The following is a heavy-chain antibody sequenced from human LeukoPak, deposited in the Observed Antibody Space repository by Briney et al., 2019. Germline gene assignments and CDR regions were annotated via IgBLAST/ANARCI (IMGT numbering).Heavy chain of an antibody. Sequence: GGSLRLSCAASGFTFDDYGMSWVRQAPGKGLEWVSGINWNGGSTGYADSVKGRFTISRDNAKNSLYLQMNSLRAEDTALYYWARGDGSWGGSGDYYYYMDVWGKGTTVTVSS. CDR3: ARGDGSWGGSGDYYYYMDV. J-gene: IGHJ6*03. D-gene: IGHD2-15*01. CDR1: GFTFDDYG. V-gene: IGHV3-20*04. CDR2: INWNGGST.